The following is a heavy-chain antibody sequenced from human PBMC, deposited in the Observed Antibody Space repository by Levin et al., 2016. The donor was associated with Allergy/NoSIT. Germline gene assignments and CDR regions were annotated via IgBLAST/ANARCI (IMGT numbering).Heavy chain of an antibody. D-gene: IGHD3-3*01. CDR1: GFTFSSYA. CDR2: ISGSGGST. CDR3: ARGGGVQQIRRDMDV. J-gene: IGHJ6*03. Sequence: GGSLRLSCAASGFTFSSYAMSWVRQAPGKGLEWVSAISGSGGSTYYADSVKGRFTISRDNSKKMVYLQMSSLRAEDTAVYYCARGGGVQQIRRDMDVWGKGTTVTVSS. V-gene: IGHV3-23*01.